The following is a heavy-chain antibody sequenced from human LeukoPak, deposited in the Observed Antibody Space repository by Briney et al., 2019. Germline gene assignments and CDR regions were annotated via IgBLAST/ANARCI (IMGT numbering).Heavy chain of an antibody. J-gene: IGHJ4*02. V-gene: IGHV1-3*01. Sequence: ASVKVSCKASGYTFTSYGISWVRQAPGQGLEWMGWINAGNGNTKYSQKFQGRVTITRDTSASTAYMELSSLRSEDTAVYYCARDRGRDGYSNFDYWGQGTLVTVSS. CDR3: ARDRGRDGYSNFDY. CDR1: GYTFTSYG. CDR2: INAGNGNT. D-gene: IGHD5-24*01.